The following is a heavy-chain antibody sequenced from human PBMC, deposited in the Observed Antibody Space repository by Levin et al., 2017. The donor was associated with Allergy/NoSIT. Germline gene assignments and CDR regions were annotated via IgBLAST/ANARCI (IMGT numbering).Heavy chain of an antibody. J-gene: IGHJ4*02. CDR3: ARFYVGGPFDY. CDR1: GFTVSSNY. V-gene: IGHV3-53*01. Sequence: GESLKISCAASGFTVSSNYIGWVRQAPGKGLEWVSVTYSDGGTYYADSVKGRFTISRDNSKNTLNLQMNSLRAEDTAVYYCARFYVGGPFDYWGQGTLVTVSS. CDR2: TYSDGGT. D-gene: IGHD3-16*01.